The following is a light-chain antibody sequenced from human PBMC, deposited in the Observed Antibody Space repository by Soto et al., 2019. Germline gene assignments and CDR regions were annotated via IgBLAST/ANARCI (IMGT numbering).Light chain of an antibody. V-gene: IGKV1D-43*01. CDR3: QQYYSTP. J-gene: IGKJ4*01. CDR1: QGISSY. Sequence: AIRMTQSPFSLSASVGDRVTITCWASQGISSYLAWYQQKPAKAPKLFIYYASSLQSGVRSRFSGSGSGTDYTLTISSLQSEDFATYYCQQYYSTPFGGGTKVQIK. CDR2: YAS.